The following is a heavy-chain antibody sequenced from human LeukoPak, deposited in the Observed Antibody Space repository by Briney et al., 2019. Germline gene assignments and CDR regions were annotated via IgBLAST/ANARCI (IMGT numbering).Heavy chain of an antibody. Sequence: ASVKVSCKASGYTFTSYGISWVRQAPGRGLEWMGWVSAHNGNTDYAKKFQGRVTMTTDRSTSTVYMEMRSLRSDDSAVYYCARDRTYMITFGGVIVLSQWGQGALVTVSS. D-gene: IGHD3-16*02. CDR1: GYTFTSYG. J-gene: IGHJ4*02. CDR3: ARDRTYMITFGGVIVLSQ. CDR2: VSAHNGNT. V-gene: IGHV1-18*01.